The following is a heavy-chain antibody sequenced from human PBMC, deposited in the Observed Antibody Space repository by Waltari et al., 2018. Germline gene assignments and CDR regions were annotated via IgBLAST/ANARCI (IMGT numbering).Heavy chain of an antibody. V-gene: IGHV4-4*07. CDR1: GGSINNYY. CDR2: IYSSGGT. CDR3: AREGGYGLDY. J-gene: IGHJ4*02. Sequence: QVQLQESGPGVVRSSETLSLTCTVSGGSINNYYWSWIRQPAGKGLEWIGRIYSSGGTNYNASLKSRVTMSVDTSKNQFSLNLDSVTAADTAVYYCAREGGYGLDYWGQGTLVTVSS. D-gene: IGHD5-12*01.